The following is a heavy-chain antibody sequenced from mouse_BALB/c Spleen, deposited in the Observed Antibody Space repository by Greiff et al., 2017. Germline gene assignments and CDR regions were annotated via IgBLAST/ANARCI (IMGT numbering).Heavy chain of an antibody. D-gene: IGHD2-4*01. V-gene: IGHV5-17*02. Sequence: EVMLVESGGGLVQPGGSRKLSCAASGFTFSSFGMHWVRQAPEKGLEWVAYISSGSSTIYYADTVKGRFTISRDNPKNTLFLQMTSLRSEDTAMYYCARRDYERMDYWGQGTSVTVSS. CDR1: GFTFSSFG. J-gene: IGHJ4*01. CDR2: ISSGSSTI. CDR3: ARRDYERMDY.